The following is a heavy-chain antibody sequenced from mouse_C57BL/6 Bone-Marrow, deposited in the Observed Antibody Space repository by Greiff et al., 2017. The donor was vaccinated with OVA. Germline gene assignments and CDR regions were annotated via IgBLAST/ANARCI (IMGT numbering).Heavy chain of an antibody. V-gene: IGHV1-81*01. CDR3: ARYLLWFYAMDY. Sequence: VKLMESGAELARPGASVKLSCKASGYTFTSYGISWVKQRTGQGLEWIGEIYPRSGNTYYNEKFKGKATLTADKSSSTAYMELRSLTSEDSAVYFCARYLLWFYAMDYWGQGTSVTVSS. D-gene: IGHD2-9*01. CDR1: GYTFTSYG. CDR2: IYPRSGNT. J-gene: IGHJ4*01.